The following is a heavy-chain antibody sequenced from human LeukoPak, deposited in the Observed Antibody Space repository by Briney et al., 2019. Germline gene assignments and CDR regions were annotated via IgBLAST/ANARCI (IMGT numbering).Heavy chain of an antibody. J-gene: IGHJ4*02. V-gene: IGHV3-30*03. CDR3: ASSTSGRYLSPYDY. D-gene: IGHD1-26*01. CDR2: ISYDGSNK. Sequence: GGSLRLSCAASGFTFSSYGMHWVRQAPGKGLEWVAVISYDGSNKYYADSVKGRFTISRDNSKNTLYLQMNSLRAEDTSLYYCASSTSGRYLSPYDYWGQGTLVTVSS. CDR1: GFTFSSYG.